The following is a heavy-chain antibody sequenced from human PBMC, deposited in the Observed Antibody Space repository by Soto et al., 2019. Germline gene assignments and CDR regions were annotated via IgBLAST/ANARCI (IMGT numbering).Heavy chain of an antibody. CDR3: ARLPHHDAFDI. J-gene: IGHJ3*02. CDR1: GGSISSSSYY. Sequence: PSETLSLTCTVSGGSISSSSYYWGWIRQPPGKGLEWIGSIYYSGSTYYNPSLKSRVTISVDTSKNQFSLKLSSVTAADTAVYYCARLPHHDAFDIWGQGTMVTVSS. CDR2: IYYSGST. V-gene: IGHV4-39*07.